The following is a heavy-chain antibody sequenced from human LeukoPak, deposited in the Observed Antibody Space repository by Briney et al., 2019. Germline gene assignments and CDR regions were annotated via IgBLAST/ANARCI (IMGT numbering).Heavy chain of an antibody. D-gene: IGHD5-24*01. V-gene: IGHV1-18*01. Sequence: GASVKVSCKASGYTFTSYGISWVRQAPEQGLEWMGWISAYNGNTNYAQKLQGRVTMTTDTSISTAYMELSRLRSDDTAVYYCARDQSEIADLDYWGQGTLVTVSS. CDR3: ARDQSEIADLDY. J-gene: IGHJ4*02. CDR2: ISAYNGNT. CDR1: GYTFTSYG.